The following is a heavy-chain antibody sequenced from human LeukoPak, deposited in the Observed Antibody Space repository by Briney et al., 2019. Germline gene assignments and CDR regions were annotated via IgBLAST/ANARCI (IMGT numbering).Heavy chain of an antibody. V-gene: IGHV3-74*01. CDR2: IKTDGITT. Sequence: GGSLRLSCAASGFTFRSYSMHWVRQAPGKGLVWVSRIKTDGITTTYADSVKGRFTTSRDNAKNTLYLQMDSLRAEDTAVYYCVSWSGGSHWGQGTLVTVSS. J-gene: IGHJ4*02. D-gene: IGHD3-3*01. CDR1: GFTFRSYS. CDR3: VSWSGGSH.